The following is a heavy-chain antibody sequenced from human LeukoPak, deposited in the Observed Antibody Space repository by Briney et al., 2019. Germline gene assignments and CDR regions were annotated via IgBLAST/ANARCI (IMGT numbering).Heavy chain of an antibody. CDR2: IYTSGST. CDR3: AREFGGYYDSSGYENWSDP. J-gene: IGHJ5*02. Sequence: SQTLSLTCTVSGGSISSGSYYWSWIRQPAGKGLEWIRRIYTSGSTNYNPSLKSRVTISVDTSKNQFSLKLSSVTAADTAVYYCAREFGGYYDSSGYENWSDPWGQGTLVTVSS. V-gene: IGHV4-61*02. CDR1: GGSISSGSYY. D-gene: IGHD3-22*01.